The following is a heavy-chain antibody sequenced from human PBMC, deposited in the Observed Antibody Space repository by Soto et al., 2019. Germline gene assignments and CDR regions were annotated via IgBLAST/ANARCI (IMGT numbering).Heavy chain of an antibody. J-gene: IGHJ6*02. V-gene: IGHV5-10-1*01. CDR2: IDPSDSYT. CDR3: AGTAAGGKYDYGVDC. Sequence: PGESLKISCKGSGYSFISYWITWVRQMPGKGLEWMGRIDPSDSYTNYSPSFQGHVTISADKSISTAYLQWSSLKASDTAMYYCAGTAAGGKYDYGVDCWGQGTTVT. D-gene: IGHD6-13*01. CDR1: GYSFISYW.